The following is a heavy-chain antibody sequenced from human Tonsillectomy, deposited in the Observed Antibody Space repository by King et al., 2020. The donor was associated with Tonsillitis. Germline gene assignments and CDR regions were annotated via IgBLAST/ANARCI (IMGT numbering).Heavy chain of an antibody. CDR2: IKQDGSEK. J-gene: IGHJ2*01. CDR3: ARATSGRQWLVGWYFDL. V-gene: IGHV3-7*01. CDR1: GFTFSSYW. Sequence: VQLVESEGGLVQPGGSLRLSCAASGFTFSSYWMSWVRQAPGKGLEWVANIKQDGSEKYYVDSVKGRFTISRDNAKNSLYLQMNSLRAEDTAVYYCARATSGRQWLVGWYFDLWGRGTLVTVSS. D-gene: IGHD6-19*01.